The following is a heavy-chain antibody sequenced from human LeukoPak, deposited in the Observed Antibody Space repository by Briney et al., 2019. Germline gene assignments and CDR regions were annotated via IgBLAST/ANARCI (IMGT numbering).Heavy chain of an antibody. Sequence: GGSLRLSCAASGFTVSSNYMSWVRQAPGKGLEGVSVIYSGGSTYYADSVKGRFTISRDNSKNTLYLQMNSLRAEDTAVYYCARDLRGTQSNYWGQGTLVTVSS. CDR2: IYSGGST. CDR1: GFTVSSNY. D-gene: IGHD3-10*01. J-gene: IGHJ4*02. V-gene: IGHV3-66*01. CDR3: ARDLRGTQSNY.